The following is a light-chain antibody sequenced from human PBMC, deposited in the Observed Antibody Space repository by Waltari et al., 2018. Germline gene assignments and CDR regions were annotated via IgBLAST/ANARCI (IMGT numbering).Light chain of an antibody. CDR3: CSFTSSSTWV. Sequence: PASVSGSPGQSITISCTGTTSDLGGYNYVSWYQQHPGKAPKLIIFDVSSRPSGVSNRFSGSKSANTASLIISGLQAEDEADYYCCSFTSSSTWVFGGGTKLTVL. CDR2: DVS. CDR1: TSDLGGYNY. V-gene: IGLV2-14*03. J-gene: IGLJ3*02.